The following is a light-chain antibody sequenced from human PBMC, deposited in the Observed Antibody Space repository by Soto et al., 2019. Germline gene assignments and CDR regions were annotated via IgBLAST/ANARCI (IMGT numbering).Light chain of an antibody. Sequence: QSALTQPASVTGSPGQSITIACTGTNRDVGSYNLVSWYQQRPGEAPKLIISEVRNRPSGISYRFTGSQSGNTASLNISGLQAEDEADYYCSSYTTTSTLVFGGGTKVTVL. CDR3: SSYTTTSTLV. V-gene: IGLV2-14*01. CDR1: NRDVGSYNL. CDR2: EVR. J-gene: IGLJ3*02.